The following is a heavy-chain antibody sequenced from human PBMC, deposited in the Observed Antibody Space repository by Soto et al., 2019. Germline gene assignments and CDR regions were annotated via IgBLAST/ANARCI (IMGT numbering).Heavy chain of an antibody. CDR2: ISSSGSTI. V-gene: IGHV3-48*02. CDR3: ARGGADRPDY. Sequence: EVQLVESGGGLVQRGGSLRLSCAVSGFTFSNYGLNWVRQAPGKGLAWVSYISSSGSTIQYADSVKGRFTISRDNAKNSLYLQMNSLRDEDTAVYYCARGGADRPDYWGQGTLVTVSS. CDR1: GFTFSNYG. J-gene: IGHJ4*02. D-gene: IGHD6-6*01.